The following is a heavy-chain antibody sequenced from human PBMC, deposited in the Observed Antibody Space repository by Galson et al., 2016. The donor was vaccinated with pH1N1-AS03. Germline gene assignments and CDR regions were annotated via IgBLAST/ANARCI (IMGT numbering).Heavy chain of an antibody. CDR1: GYIFTGFY. D-gene: IGHD2-2*01. CDR3: ARDPRGPCTTATCPTTYYFGMDV. CDR2: IHTDSGVT. J-gene: IGHJ6*02. Sequence: CKASGYIFTGFYVHWVRQAPGQGLEWMGWIHTDSGVTNYAQKFEAWVTMTRDTSVSTAYMELYGLKSDDTAVYYCARDPRGPCTTATCPTTYYFGMDVWGQGTTVIVSS. V-gene: IGHV1-2*04.